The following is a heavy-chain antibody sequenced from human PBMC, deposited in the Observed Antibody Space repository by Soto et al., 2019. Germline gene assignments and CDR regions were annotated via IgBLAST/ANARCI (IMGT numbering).Heavy chain of an antibody. J-gene: IGHJ5*02. CDR3: ARGGYDFWSGYYTDNWFDP. CDR1: GGSFSGYY. D-gene: IGHD3-3*01. Sequence: SETLSLTCAVYGGSFSGYYWSWIRQPPGKGLEWIGEINHSGSTSYNPSLKSRVTISVDTSKNQFSLKLGSVTAADTAVYYCARGGYDFWSGYYTDNWFDPWGQGTLVTVSS. V-gene: IGHV4-34*01. CDR2: INHSGST.